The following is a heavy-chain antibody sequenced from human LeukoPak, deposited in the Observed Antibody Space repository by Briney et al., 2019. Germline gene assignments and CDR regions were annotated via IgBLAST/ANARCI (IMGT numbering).Heavy chain of an antibody. D-gene: IGHD3-9*01. CDR3: TTDLEYDILTGYAPGY. Sequence: GGSLRLSCAASGFTFSSSAMNWVRQAPGKGLEWVGRIKSKTDGGTTDYAAPVKGRFTISRDDSKNTLYLQMNSLKTEDIAVYYCTTDLEYDILTGYAPGYWGQGTLVTVSS. CDR2: IKSKTDGGTT. J-gene: IGHJ4*02. CDR1: GFTFSSSA. V-gene: IGHV3-15*01.